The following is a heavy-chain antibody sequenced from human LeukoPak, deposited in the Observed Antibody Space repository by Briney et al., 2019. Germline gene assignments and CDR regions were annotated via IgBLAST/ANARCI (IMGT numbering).Heavy chain of an antibody. Sequence: SETLSLTCTVSGGSISSYYWSWIRQPPGKGLEWIGYIYYSGSTNYNPSLKSRVTISVDTSKNQFSLKLSSVTAADTAVYYCASSENYYGYQGFDPWGQGTLVTVSS. CDR1: GGSISSYY. D-gene: IGHD3-10*01. V-gene: IGHV4-59*01. J-gene: IGHJ5*02. CDR3: ASSENYYGYQGFDP. CDR2: IYYSGST.